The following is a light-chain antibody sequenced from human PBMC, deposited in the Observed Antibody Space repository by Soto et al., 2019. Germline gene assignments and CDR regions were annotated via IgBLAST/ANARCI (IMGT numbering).Light chain of an antibody. CDR1: QSVSSY. CDR2: DAS. V-gene: IGKV3-11*01. Sequence: EIVLTQSPATLSLSPGEGATLSCRASQSVSSYLAWYQQKPGQAPRLLIYDASNRATGIPARFSGSGSGTDFTLTISSLQPEDVVAYYCQQHYSSPRTFGQGTKVDIK. J-gene: IGKJ1*01. CDR3: QQHYSSPRT.